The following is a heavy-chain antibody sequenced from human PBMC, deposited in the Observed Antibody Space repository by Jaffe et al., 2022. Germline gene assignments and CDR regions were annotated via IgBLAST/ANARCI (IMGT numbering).Heavy chain of an antibody. CDR2: INPSGGST. CDR1: GYTFTSYY. J-gene: IGHJ4*02. CDR3: ARDRTQGGIIRWPKRNYFDY. D-gene: IGHD4-17*01. Sequence: QVQLVQSGAEVKKPGASVKVSCKASGYTFTSYYMHWVRQAPGQGLEWMGIINPSGGSTSYAQKFQGRVTMTRDTSTSTVYMELSSLRSEDTAVYYCARDRTQGGIIRWPKRNYFDYWGQGTLVTVSS. V-gene: IGHV1-46*01.